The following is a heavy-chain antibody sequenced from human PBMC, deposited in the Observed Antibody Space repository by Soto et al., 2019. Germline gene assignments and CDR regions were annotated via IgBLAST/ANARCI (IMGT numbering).Heavy chain of an antibody. J-gene: IGHJ6*02. CDR3: ASGHPASSGWYVVAFENGMDV. CDR2: INAGNGNT. CDR1: GYTFTSYA. D-gene: IGHD6-19*01. V-gene: IGHV1-3*01. Sequence: QVQLVQSGAEVKKPGASVKVSCKASGYTFTSYAMHWVRQAPGQRLEWMGWINAGNGNTKYSQKFQGRVTITSDTSSSTAYMELSSLRSEDTAVYYCASGHPASSGWYVVAFENGMDVWGQGTTVTVSS.